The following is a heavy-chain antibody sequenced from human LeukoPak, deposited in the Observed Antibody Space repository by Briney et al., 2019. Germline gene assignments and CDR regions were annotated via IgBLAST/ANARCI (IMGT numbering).Heavy chain of an antibody. J-gene: IGHJ3*02. Sequence: ASVKVSCKASGYTFTGYFMNWVRQAPGQGPEWMGRINPKTGGTNYAQKFQGRVTMTRDTSITTGYMGLSRLRSDDTAVYYCARVGDGLNDAFDMWGQGTLVTVSS. CDR3: ARVGDGLNDAFDM. CDR1: GYTFTGYF. CDR2: INPKTGGT. V-gene: IGHV1-2*06. D-gene: IGHD5-24*01.